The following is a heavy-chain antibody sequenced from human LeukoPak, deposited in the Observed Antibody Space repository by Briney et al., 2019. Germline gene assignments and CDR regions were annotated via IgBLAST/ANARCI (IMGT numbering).Heavy chain of an antibody. D-gene: IGHD3-22*01. CDR3: VRVVDITTSAGGY. J-gene: IGHJ4*02. CDR1: GGSFSSYY. V-gene: IGHV4-34*01. CDR2: INHSGST. Sequence: PSETLSLTCAVYGGSFSSYYWNWIRQPPGKGLEWIGEINHSGSTNYNPSLKSRVTISVHTSKNQSSPKLSSVTAADTAVYYCVRVVDITTSAGGYWGQGTLVTVSS.